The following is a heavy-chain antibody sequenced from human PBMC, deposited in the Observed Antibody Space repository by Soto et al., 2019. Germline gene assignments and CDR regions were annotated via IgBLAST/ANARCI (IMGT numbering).Heavy chain of an antibody. Sequence: VQLLESGGGLVQPGGSLRLSCAASGFTFSNYAMSWVRQAPGKGLEWVSAVSGSGGNTYYADSVQGRFTISRNNSKNMLNLQMNSLRGEDTAVYYCAKLNLFVSAAAGRGPFDYWGQGTLVTVSS. J-gene: IGHJ4*02. V-gene: IGHV3-23*01. CDR2: VSGSGGNT. CDR3: AKLNLFVSAAAGRGPFDY. CDR1: GFTFSNYA. D-gene: IGHD6-13*01.